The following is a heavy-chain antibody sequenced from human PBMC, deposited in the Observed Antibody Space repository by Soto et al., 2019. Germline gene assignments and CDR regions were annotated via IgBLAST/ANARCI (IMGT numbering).Heavy chain of an antibody. Sequence: QERLVQSGAEVRKPGSSVKVSCKVTGGTSTRYAINWVRQAPGQGLEWMGGIVPMFGTSNYAQKFQGRVKITADTSTNRAYMELRSLRSEDTAVYYCNRGSDYDFWSGSVWGQGTLVSVSS. D-gene: IGHD3-3*01. CDR1: GGTSTRYA. CDR3: NRGSDYDFWSGSV. J-gene: IGHJ4*02. CDR2: IVPMFGTS. V-gene: IGHV1-69*06.